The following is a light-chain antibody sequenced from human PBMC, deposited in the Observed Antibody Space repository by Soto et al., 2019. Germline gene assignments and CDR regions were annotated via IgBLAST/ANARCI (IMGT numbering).Light chain of an antibody. CDR1: QSISSW. J-gene: IGKJ1*01. V-gene: IGKV1-5*03. CDR3: HQYNSYPWT. CDR2: KAS. Sequence: DIPMTQSPSTLSASVGDRVTITCRASQSISSWLAGYQQKPGKAPKLLIYKASSLECGVPSRFSGSGSGTQCTLTISTLQPDDLAPYYCHQYNSYPWTFGQGPKVEIK.